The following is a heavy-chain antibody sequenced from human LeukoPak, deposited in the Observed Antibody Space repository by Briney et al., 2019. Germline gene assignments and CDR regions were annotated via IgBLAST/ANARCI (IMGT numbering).Heavy chain of an antibody. CDR2: IWYDGSQK. D-gene: IGHD2-2*01. J-gene: IGHJ4*02. CDR3: ARDYCSTTTCLDY. V-gene: IGHV3-33*01. Sequence: GGSLRLFCAASGFTFSNYGMQWVRQAPGKGLEGLAVIWYDGSQKYYADSVKGRFTISREDPKNTLYLQMNSLRVEDTAMYYCARDYCSTTTCLDYGGQGTLVTVSS. CDR1: GFTFSNYG.